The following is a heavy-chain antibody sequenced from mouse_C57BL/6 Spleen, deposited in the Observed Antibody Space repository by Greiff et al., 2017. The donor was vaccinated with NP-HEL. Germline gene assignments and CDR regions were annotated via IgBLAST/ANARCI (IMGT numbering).Heavy chain of an antibody. CDR2: INPSNGGT. Sequence: QVQLQQPGTELVKPGASVKLSCKASGYTFTSYWMHWVKQRHGQGLEWIGNINPSNGGTNYNEKFKSKATLTVDKSSSTAYMQLSSLTSEDSAVYYCARSGYDVAWFAYWGQGTLVTVSA. V-gene: IGHV1-53*01. CDR3: ARSGYDVAWFAY. D-gene: IGHD2-2*01. J-gene: IGHJ3*01. CDR1: GYTFTSYW.